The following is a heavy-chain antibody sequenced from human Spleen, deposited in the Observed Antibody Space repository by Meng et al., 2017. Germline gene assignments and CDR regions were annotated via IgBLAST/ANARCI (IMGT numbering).Heavy chain of an antibody. J-gene: IGHJ4*02. D-gene: IGHD6-6*01. V-gene: IGHV1-2*06. CDR2: INPNSGGT. CDR3: ARDLPSSTSSWGY. CDR1: GYTFTSYY. Sequence: ASVKVSCKASGYTFTSYYMHWVRQAPGQGLEWMGRINPNSGGTNYARKFQGRVTVTRDTSLSTAYMQLSILRSDDTAVYFCARDLPSSTSSWGYWGQGTLVTVSS.